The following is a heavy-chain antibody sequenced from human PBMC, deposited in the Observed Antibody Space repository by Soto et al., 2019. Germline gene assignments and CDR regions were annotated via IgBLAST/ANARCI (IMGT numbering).Heavy chain of an antibody. J-gene: IGHJ3*02. CDR1: GYSFTSYC. CDR3: ARHLYSSGWYGAFDI. CDR2: IYPGDSDT. V-gene: IGHV5-51*01. D-gene: IGHD6-19*01. Sequence: DSLKISCKGSGYSFTSYCIGWVRQMPGKGLEWMGIIYPGDSDTRYSPSFQGQVTISADKSISTAYLQWSSLKASDTAMYYCARHLYSSGWYGAFDIWGQGTMVTVSS.